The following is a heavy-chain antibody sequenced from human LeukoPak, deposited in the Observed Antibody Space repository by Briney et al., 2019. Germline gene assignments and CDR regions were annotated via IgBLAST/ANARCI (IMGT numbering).Heavy chain of an antibody. CDR3: ARDTKDFDY. D-gene: IGHD1-1*01. V-gene: IGHV3-48*04. Sequence: PGGSLRLSCAASGFTFRSYSIDWARQAPGKGLEWLSDISSSSSTIYYADSVKGRFTNSRDNAKNSLYLQMNSLRADDTAVYYCARDTKDFDYWGQGTLVTFSS. J-gene: IGHJ4*02. CDR1: GFTFRSYS. CDR2: ISSSSSTI.